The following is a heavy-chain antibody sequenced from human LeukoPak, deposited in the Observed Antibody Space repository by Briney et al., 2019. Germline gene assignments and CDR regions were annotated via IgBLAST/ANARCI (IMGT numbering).Heavy chain of an antibody. D-gene: IGHD2-21*02. CDR1: GFTFSTYA. CDR3: AKGEAYCGGDCYPD. CDR2: ISGGSGGST. J-gene: IGHJ4*02. V-gene: IGHV3-23*01. Sequence: GGSLRLSCAASGFTFSTYAMSWVRQAPGKWLEWVSSISGGSGGSTYYADSVKGRFTISRDSSKNTLYLQMNSLRAEDTAVYYCAKGEAYCGGDCYPDWGQGTLVTVSS.